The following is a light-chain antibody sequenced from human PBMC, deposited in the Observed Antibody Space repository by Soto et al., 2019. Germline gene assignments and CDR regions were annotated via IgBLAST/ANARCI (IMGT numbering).Light chain of an antibody. Sequence: VLKQSPGTLSLSPGERATLSCRASQSVSSSHLAWFQQRPGQAPRLLIYDASNRATGIPARFSGRGSGTDFTLTISSLEPEDFAVYYCQQRSSAITFGQGTKVDI. CDR1: QSVSSSH. J-gene: IGKJ1*01. V-gene: IGKV3D-20*02. CDR3: QQRSSAIT. CDR2: DAS.